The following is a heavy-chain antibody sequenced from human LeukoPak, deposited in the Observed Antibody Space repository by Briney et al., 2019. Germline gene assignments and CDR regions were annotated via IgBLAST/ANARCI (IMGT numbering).Heavy chain of an antibody. CDR2: INHSGST. Sequence: SETRSLTCAVYGGSLGGYYWSWIRHPPGKGLEWIGEINHSGSTNYNPSFKRRVPISVETSKNQFSLKLSSVTAADTAVYYCVRRALVTLGTLISWYFDLWGRGTLVAVS. V-gene: IGHV4-34*01. J-gene: IGHJ2*01. CDR1: GGSLGGYY. CDR3: VRRALVTLGTLISWYFDL. D-gene: IGHD1-7*01.